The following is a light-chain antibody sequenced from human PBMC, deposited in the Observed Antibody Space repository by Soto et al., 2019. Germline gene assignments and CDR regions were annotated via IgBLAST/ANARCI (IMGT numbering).Light chain of an antibody. J-gene: IGKJ5*01. CDR3: QQYGSSPPVP. CDR1: QSVSSSY. V-gene: IGKV3-20*01. CDR2: GAS. Sequence: EIVLTQSPGTLSLSPGKRATLSCRASQSVSSSYLAWYQQKPGQAPRLLIYGASGRATGIPDRFSGSGSGTDFTLPISRLEPEDFAVYFCQQYGSSPPVPFGQGTRLEIK.